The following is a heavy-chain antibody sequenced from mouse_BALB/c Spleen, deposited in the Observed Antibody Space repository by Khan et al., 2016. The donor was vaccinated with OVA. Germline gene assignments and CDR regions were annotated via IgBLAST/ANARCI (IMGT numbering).Heavy chain of an antibody. Sequence: EVELVESGGDLVKPGGSLKLSCAASGFTFSTYGMSWVRQTPDMRLEWVATISSGGHYTYYPDSVTGRFTISRDNAKNTLYLQMSSLKSEDTAIYYCARLAYYYNSEGFAYWGQGTLVNVSA. CDR2: ISSGGHYT. CDR1: GFTFSTYG. CDR3: ARLAYYYNSEGFAY. J-gene: IGHJ3*01. D-gene: IGHD1-1*01. V-gene: IGHV5-6*01.